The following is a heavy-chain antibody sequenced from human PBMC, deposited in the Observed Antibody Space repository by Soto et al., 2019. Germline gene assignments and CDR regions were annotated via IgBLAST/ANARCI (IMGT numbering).Heavy chain of an antibody. Sequence: GESLKISCQTSGYSFTSHWIAWVRQMPGKGLEWMGIIYPRDSDIRYRPSFQGQVTISVDKSISTAYLQWSSLKASDTATYYCARQDYSNYRGGMDVWGQGTTVTVSS. V-gene: IGHV5-51*01. J-gene: IGHJ6*02. CDR1: GYSFTSHW. CDR3: ARQDYSNYRGGMDV. CDR2: IYPRDSDI. D-gene: IGHD2-2*01.